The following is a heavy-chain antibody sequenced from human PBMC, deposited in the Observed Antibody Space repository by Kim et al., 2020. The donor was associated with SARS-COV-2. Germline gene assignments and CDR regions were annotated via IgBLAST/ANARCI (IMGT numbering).Heavy chain of an antibody. CDR1: GGSISSSDYY. J-gene: IGHJ2*01. Sequence: SETLSLTCSGSGGSISSSDYYWGWIRQPPGKGLEWIATIYYSGSTYYNPSLKGRVTISVDTSKKQFSLRLSSVTAADAAGYYCARHLRNWYFDLWGRGTL. CDR2: IYYSGST. V-gene: IGHV4-39*01. CDR3: ARHLRNWYFDL.